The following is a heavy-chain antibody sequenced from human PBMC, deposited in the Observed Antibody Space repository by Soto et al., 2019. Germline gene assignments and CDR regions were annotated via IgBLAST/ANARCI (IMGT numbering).Heavy chain of an antibody. D-gene: IGHD3-3*01. Sequence: GGSLRLSCAASGFTFSSYEMNWVRQAPGKGLEWVSYISSSGSTIYYADSVKGRFTISRDNAKNSLYLQMNSLRAEDTAVYYCAREVRFLEWLFDYWGQGTLVTSPQ. CDR1: GFTFSSYE. J-gene: IGHJ4*02. V-gene: IGHV3-48*03. CDR2: ISSSGSTI. CDR3: AREVRFLEWLFDY.